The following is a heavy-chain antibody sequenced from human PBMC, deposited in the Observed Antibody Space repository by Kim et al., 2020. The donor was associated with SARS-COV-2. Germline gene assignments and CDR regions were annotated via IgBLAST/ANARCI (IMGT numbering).Heavy chain of an antibody. CDR3: ARDGDLEGYDFWSGYYTTHDAFDI. CDR2: IKQDGSEK. V-gene: IGHV3-7*03. J-gene: IGHJ3*02. Sequence: GGSLRLSCAASGFTFSSYWMSWVRQAPGKGLEWVANIKQDGSEKYYVDSVKGRFTISRDNAKNSLYLQMNSLRAEDTAVYYCARDGDLEGYDFWSGYYTTHDAFDIWGQGTMVTVSS. CDR1: GFTFSSYW. D-gene: IGHD3-3*01.